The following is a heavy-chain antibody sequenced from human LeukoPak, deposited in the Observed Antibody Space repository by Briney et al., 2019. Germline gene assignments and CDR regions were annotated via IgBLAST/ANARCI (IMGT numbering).Heavy chain of an antibody. Sequence: GGSLRLSCAASGFSVSNNYLSWVRQPPGKGLEWVSAIHSGGRTKYADSVRDRFTISRDTAKNTVYLQMNSLRVDDTAAYYCARPYSSGIESVTSVDYWGQGTLVTVSS. J-gene: IGHJ4*02. CDR3: ARPYSSGIESVTSVDY. CDR1: GFSVSNNY. CDR2: IHSGGRT. V-gene: IGHV3-66*01. D-gene: IGHD6-19*01.